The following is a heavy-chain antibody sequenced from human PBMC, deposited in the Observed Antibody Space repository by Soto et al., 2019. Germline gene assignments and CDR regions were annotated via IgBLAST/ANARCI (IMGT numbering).Heavy chain of an antibody. CDR2: VFWDDEK. CDR3: ARRHYYGGHYHLDY. D-gene: IGHD3-22*01. J-gene: IGHJ4*02. Sequence: QITLKESGPTLVKPTQTLTLTCTFSGFSITSNGVSVAWLRQPPGKALEWLALVFWDDEKHFTPSLQSRLRITRDTSKNQVVLTMTNMDPAHTATYFCARRHYYGGHYHLDYWGQGTLVTVSS. CDR1: GFSITSNGVS. V-gene: IGHV2-5*02.